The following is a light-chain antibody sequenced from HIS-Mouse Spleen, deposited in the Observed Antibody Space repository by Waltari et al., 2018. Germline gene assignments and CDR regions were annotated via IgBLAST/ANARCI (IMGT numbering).Light chain of an antibody. CDR1: SLRSYY. CDR2: GKN. J-gene: IGLJ2*01. CDR3: NSRDSSGNHVV. Sequence: SSELTQDPAVSVALGQTVRITCQGDSLRSYYASWYQQKPGQAPVLANYGKNNRPSGIPDRFSGSSSGNTASLTITGAQAEDEADYYCNSRDSSGNHVVFGGGTKLTVL. V-gene: IGLV3-19*01.